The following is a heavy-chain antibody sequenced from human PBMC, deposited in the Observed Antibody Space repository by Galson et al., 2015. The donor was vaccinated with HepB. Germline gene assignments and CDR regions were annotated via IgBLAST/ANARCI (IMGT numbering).Heavy chain of an antibody. CDR2: VYPGDSDT. J-gene: IGHJ1*01. Sequence: QSGAEVKKPGESLKISCKVSGYTFSSHWIGWVRQISGKGLELMGLVYPGDSDTRYSPSLEGQVTISADESINTAYIQWRSLKASDTAMYYCARTHLADRPAAYFLGWGQGTLVTVSS. CDR1: GYTFSSHW. D-gene: IGHD6-6*01. V-gene: IGHV5-51*03. CDR3: ARTHLADRPAAYFLG.